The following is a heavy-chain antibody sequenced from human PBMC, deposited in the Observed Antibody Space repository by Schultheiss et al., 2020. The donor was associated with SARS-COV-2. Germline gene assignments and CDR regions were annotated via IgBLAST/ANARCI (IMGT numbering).Heavy chain of an antibody. CDR1: GFTFGDYA. V-gene: IGHV3-49*03. CDR3: TRATRYYGMDV. CDR2: IRSKAYGGTT. Sequence: GGSLRLSYTASGFTFGDYAMSWFRQAPGKGLEWVGFIRSKAYGGTTEYAASVKGRFTISRDDSKSIAYLQMNSLKTEDTAVYYCTRATRYYGMDVWGQGTTVTVSS. J-gene: IGHJ6*02.